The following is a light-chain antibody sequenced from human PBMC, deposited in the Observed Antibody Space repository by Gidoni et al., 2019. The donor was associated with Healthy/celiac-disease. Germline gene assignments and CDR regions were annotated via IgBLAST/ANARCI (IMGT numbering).Light chain of an antibody. J-gene: IGKJ3*01. CDR2: KVS. V-gene: IGKV2-30*02. CDR3: MQATHSFT. CDR1: QSLVHSDGNTY. Sequence: DVVMTQSPLSLPVTLGQPASISCRSSQSLVHSDGNTYLNWFQQRPGQSPRRLIYKVSNRDSGVPDRFSGSGSGTDFTLKISRVEAEDVGVYYCMQATHSFTFGPGTKVEIK.